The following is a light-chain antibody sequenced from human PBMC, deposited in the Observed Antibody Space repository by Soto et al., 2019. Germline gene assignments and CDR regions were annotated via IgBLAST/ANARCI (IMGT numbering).Light chain of an antibody. CDR2: GAS. CDR3: QQYGNSPPYT. CDR1: QSVSSSY. V-gene: IGKV3-20*01. J-gene: IGKJ2*01. Sequence: EIVLTQSPGTLSLSPGERATLSCRASQSVSSSYLAWYQQKAGQAPRLLIYGASSRATGIPDRFSGSGSGTDFTLTISILEPEDFAVYYCQQYGNSPPYTFGQGTKLEIK.